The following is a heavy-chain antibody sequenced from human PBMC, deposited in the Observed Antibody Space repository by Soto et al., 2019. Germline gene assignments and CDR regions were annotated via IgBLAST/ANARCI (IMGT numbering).Heavy chain of an antibody. CDR1: GGSFSGYY. V-gene: IGHV4-34*01. D-gene: IGHD1-26*01. J-gene: IGHJ5*02. Sequence: SETLSLTCAVYGGSFSGYYWSWIRQPPGKGLEWIGEINHSGSTNYNPSLKSRVTISVDTSKNQFSLKLSSVTAADTAVYYCARGLGRGGARMNWFDPWGKGTLVTVSS. CDR2: INHSGST. CDR3: ARGLGRGGARMNWFDP.